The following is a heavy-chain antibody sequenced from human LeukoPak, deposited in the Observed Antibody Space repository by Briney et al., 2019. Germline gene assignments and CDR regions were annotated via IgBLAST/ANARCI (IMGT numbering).Heavy chain of an antibody. CDR2: IWYDGSNK. Sequence: GGSLRLSCAASGFTFNSYGMHWVRQAPGKGLEWVAVIWYDGSNKYYADSVKGRFTISRDNSKNTLYLQMNSLRAEDTAVYYCARDRVGDYEGFFDYWGQGTLVTVSS. CDR1: GFTFNSYG. V-gene: IGHV3-33*01. CDR3: ARDRVGDYEGFFDY. J-gene: IGHJ4*02. D-gene: IGHD4-17*01.